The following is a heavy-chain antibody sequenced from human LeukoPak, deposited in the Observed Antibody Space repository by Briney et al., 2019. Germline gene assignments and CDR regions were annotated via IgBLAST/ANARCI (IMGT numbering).Heavy chain of an antibody. Sequence: GGSLRLSCAASGFTFSSYWMSWVSQAPGKGLEWVANIKQDGSEKYHVDSVKGRFTISRDNAENSLYLQMNSLRGEDTAVYFCARAGYSSGWDYWGQGTLVTVSS. D-gene: IGHD6-19*01. CDR1: GFTFSSYW. CDR3: ARAGYSSGWDY. V-gene: IGHV3-7*01. CDR2: IKQDGSEK. J-gene: IGHJ4*02.